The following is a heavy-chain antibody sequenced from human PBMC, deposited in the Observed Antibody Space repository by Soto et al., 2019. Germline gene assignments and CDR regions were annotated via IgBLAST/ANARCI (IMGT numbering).Heavy chain of an antibody. CDR3: ARTNVADYDDAFDI. CDR2: ISSSGSTI. J-gene: IGHJ3*02. CDR1: GFTFSSYE. V-gene: IGHV3-48*03. Sequence: PGGSLRLSCAASGFTFSSYEMNWVRQAPGKGLEWVSYISSSGSTIYYADSVKGRFTISRDNAKNSLYLQMNSLRAEDTAVYYCARTNVADYDDAFDIWGQGTMVTVSS. D-gene: IGHD4-17*01.